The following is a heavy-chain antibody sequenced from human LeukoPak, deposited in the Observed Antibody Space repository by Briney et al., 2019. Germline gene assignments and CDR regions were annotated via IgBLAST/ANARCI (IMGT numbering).Heavy chain of an antibody. CDR3: VRGQYSSNNYHFDY. Sequence: QPGGSLRLSCAFSGFTSSSYWMTWVRQAPGKGLEWVANIKRDGSEKYYVDSVKGRFTISRDNAKNSLYLQMNSLRAEDTAVYYCVRGQYSSNNYHFDYWGQGTLVTVSS. D-gene: IGHD6-13*01. V-gene: IGHV3-7*01. CDR2: IKRDGSEK. CDR1: GFTSSSYW. J-gene: IGHJ4*02.